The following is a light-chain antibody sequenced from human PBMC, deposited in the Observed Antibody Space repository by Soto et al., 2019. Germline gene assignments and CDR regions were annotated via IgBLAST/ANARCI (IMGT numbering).Light chain of an antibody. J-gene: IGLJ1*01. CDR1: SSDVGGYNY. CDR2: EVI. Sequence: QSVLTQPASVSGSPGQSITISSTGTSSDVGGYNYVSWYQQHPGNAPKLMIYEVINRPSGVSNRFSGSKSGNTASLTISGLQAEDEADYSCSSYTSSSTYVFGSGTKLTVL. V-gene: IGLV2-14*01. CDR3: SSYTSSSTYV.